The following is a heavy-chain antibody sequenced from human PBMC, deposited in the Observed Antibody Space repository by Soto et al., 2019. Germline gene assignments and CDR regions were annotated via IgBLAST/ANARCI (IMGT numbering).Heavy chain of an antibody. CDR1: GYTFTSYY. CDR3: ARLQPDEGHSSGSTDWVGH. Sequence: GASVKVSCKASGYTFTSYYMHWVRQAPGQGLEWMGIINPSGGSTSYAQKFQGRVTMTRDTSTSTVYMELSSLRSEDTAVYYCARLQPDEGHSSGSTDWVGHWGQGTLVTVSS. D-gene: IGHD6-19*01. V-gene: IGHV1-46*01. CDR2: INPSGGST. J-gene: IGHJ4*02.